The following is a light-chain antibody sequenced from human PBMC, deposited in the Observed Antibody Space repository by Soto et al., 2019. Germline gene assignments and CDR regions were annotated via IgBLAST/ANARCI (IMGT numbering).Light chain of an antibody. CDR3: QRRSTWPPLT. V-gene: IGKV3-11*01. CDR2: DAS. CDR1: QSVSSY. Sequence: EIVLTQSPATLSLSPGERATLSCRASQSVSSYLAWYQQKPGQAPRLLIYDASNRATGIPARFSGSGSGTDFPSTIGSLGPEDFAVYYCQRRSTWPPLTFAGGTKVRSN. J-gene: IGKJ4*01.